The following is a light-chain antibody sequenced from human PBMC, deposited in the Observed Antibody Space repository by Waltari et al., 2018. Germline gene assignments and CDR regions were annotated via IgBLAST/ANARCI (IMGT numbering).Light chain of an antibody. Sequence: QSVLTQPPSVSAAPGQKVTIPCSGSTSNIGNNSVSWYQQNPGTPPKFLIFDGSKRPSGIPGRFSGSKSGTSATLGSTGLQTGDEADYYCATWDSSLGVVVFGGGTKVTVL. CDR1: TSNIGNNS. CDR2: DGS. V-gene: IGLV1-51*01. J-gene: IGLJ2*01. CDR3: ATWDSSLGVVV.